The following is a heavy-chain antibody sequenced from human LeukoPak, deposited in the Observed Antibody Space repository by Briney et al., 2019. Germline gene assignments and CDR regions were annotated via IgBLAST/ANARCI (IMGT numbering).Heavy chain of an antibody. CDR2: INHSGST. CDR3: AREPPGDYFDY. D-gene: IGHD1-1*01. V-gene: IGHV4-34*01. CDR1: GGSFSGYY. J-gene: IGHJ4*02. Sequence: SSETLSLTCAVYGGSFSGYYWSWIRQPPGKGLEWIGEINHSGSTNYNPSLKSRVTISVDTSKNQFSLKLSSVTAADTAVYYCAREPPGDYFDYWGRGTLVTVS.